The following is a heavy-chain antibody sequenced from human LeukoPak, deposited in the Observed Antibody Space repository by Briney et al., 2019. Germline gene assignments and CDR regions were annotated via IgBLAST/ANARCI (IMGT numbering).Heavy chain of an antibody. Sequence: PGGSLRLSCAASGFTFSSYALSWVRQASGKGLEWVSAISVSGGSTYYADSAKGRFTISRDNSKNTLYLQMNSLRAEDTAVYYCAKEFVVVPAAKGYYNWFDPWGQGTLVTVSS. J-gene: IGHJ5*02. CDR2: ISVSGGST. CDR1: GFTFSSYA. D-gene: IGHD2-2*01. V-gene: IGHV3-23*01. CDR3: AKEFVVVPAAKGYYNWFDP.